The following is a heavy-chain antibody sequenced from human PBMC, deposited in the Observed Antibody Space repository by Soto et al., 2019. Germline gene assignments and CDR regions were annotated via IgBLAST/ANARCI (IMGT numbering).Heavy chain of an antibody. J-gene: IGHJ4*02. D-gene: IGHD3-10*01. Sequence: DVKLLESGGGLVQPGGSLRLSCAASQFTFSSFAMTWVRQAPGKGLEWGSFISETGDSLSYAESLKGLFTISRDNSKNTLYLQMSSLRPEDTAVYYCVKGGWLDYWGQGTLVTVSS. CDR2: ISETGDSL. CDR3: VKGGWLDY. V-gene: IGHV3-23*01. CDR1: QFTFSSFA.